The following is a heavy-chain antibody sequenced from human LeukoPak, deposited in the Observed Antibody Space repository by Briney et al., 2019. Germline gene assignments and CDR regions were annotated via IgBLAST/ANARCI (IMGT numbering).Heavy chain of an antibody. J-gene: IGHJ4*02. CDR1: GFTFNRYA. V-gene: IGHV3-43*02. CDR3: TKDHVYGGADD. CDR2: ISGDGITT. D-gene: IGHD4-23*01. Sequence: GGSLRLSCAASGFTFNRYAMHWVRQAPGKGLEWVGLISGDGITTYYLDSVKGRFTISRDNSKNSLYLHMNSLRSEDTALYYCTKDHVYGGADDWGEGSLVTVSS.